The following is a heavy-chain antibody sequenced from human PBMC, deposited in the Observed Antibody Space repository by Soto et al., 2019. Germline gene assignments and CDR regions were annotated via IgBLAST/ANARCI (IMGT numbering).Heavy chain of an antibody. J-gene: IGHJ4*02. D-gene: IGHD6-19*01. CDR3: ASWLKTSGWYVLLEGSFDY. Sequence: EVQLVESGGGLVQPGGSLRLSCAASGFTFSSYWMTWVRQAPGKGLEWVANIKQDGSAKYYVDSVKGRFTISRDNAKNSLYRQMNRLRAEDTAVYYCASWLKTSGWYVLLEGSFDYWGQGTLVTVSS. CDR2: IKQDGSAK. V-gene: IGHV3-7*01. CDR1: GFTFSSYW.